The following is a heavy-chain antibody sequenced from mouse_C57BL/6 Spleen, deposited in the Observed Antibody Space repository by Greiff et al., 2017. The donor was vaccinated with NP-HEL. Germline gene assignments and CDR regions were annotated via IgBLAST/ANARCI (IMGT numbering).Heavy chain of an antibody. CDR1: GYTFTSYW. D-gene: IGHD1-1*01. J-gene: IGHJ3*01. Sequence: VQLQQPGAELVRPGSSVKLSCKASGYTFTSYWMDWVKQRPGQGLEWIGNIYPSDSETHYNQKFKDKATLTVDKSSSTAYMQLSSLTSEDSAVYYCAREITTPWFAYWGQGTLVTVSA. V-gene: IGHV1-61*01. CDR3: AREITTPWFAY. CDR2: IYPSDSET.